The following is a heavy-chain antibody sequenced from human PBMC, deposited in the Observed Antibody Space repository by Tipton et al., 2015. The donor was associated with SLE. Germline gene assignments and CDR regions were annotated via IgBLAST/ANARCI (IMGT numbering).Heavy chain of an antibody. Sequence: SLRLSCAASGFTFSSYSMNWVRQAPGKGLEWVSSISSSSSYIYYADSVKGRFTISRDNAKNSLYLQMNSLRAEDTAVYYCTRGTRDWGGYYYYYGMDVWGQGTTVTVSS. CDR1: GFTFSSYS. D-gene: IGHD3-16*01. CDR3: TRGTRDWGGYYYYYGMDV. J-gene: IGHJ6*02. V-gene: IGHV3-21*03. CDR2: ISSSSSYI.